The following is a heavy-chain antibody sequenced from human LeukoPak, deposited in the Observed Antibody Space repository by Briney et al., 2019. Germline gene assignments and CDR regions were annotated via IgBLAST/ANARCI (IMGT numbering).Heavy chain of an antibody. CDR1: GGSLRSHY. D-gene: IGHD3-10*01. J-gene: IGHJ6*03. CDR3: ARRLYASGKPYYYYYMYV. V-gene: IGHV4-59*08. CDR2: IYYSGST. Sequence: PSETLSLTCTVSGGSLRSHYWSWIRQPPGKGLEWIGYIYYSGSTNYNPSLKSRVTISVDTSKNQFSLKLSSVTAADTAVYYCARRLYASGKPYYYYYMYVWGKGTTVTVSS.